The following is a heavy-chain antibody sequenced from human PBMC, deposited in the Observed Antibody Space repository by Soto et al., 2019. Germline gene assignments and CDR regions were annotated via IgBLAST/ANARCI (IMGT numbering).Heavy chain of an antibody. J-gene: IGHJ4*02. CDR3: APHYPDSSGYFDH. D-gene: IGHD3-22*01. V-gene: IGHV1-2*02. CDR1: GYTFTGCY. CDR2: INPNSGGT. Sequence: ASVKVSCKSSGYTFTGCYMHWVLQAPGQGLECMGWINPNSGGTNYAQKFQGRVTMTWDTSISTAYVELSRLRSDDTAVYYCAPHYPDSSGYFDHWGQGTLVTVSS.